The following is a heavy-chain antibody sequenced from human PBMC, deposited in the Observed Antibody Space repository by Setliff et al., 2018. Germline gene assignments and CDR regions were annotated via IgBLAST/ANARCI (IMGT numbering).Heavy chain of an antibody. J-gene: IGHJ6*03. CDR1: GFTFGDYA. V-gene: IGHV3-30*04. CDR2: ISSDGSSK. CDR3: ARDPNSGSYWNYYYYMDV. D-gene: IGHD1-26*01. Sequence: WGSLRLSCTASGFTFGDYAMHWVRQAPGKGLEWVAVISSDGSSKNYADSLEGRFTISRDNSRNTLYLQMNSLRAEDTAVYYCARDPNSGSYWNYYYYMDVWGKGTTVTVSS.